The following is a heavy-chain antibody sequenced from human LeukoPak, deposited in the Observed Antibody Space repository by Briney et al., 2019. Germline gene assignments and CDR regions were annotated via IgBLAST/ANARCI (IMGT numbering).Heavy chain of an antibody. CDR3: ARPRGTFFPRDY. CDR1: GFTVSSNY. CDR2: IYSGGGT. J-gene: IGHJ4*02. D-gene: IGHD3-10*01. Sequence: GGSLRLSCAVSGFTVSSNYMSWVRQAPGKGLEWVSVIYSGGGTYYADSVKGRFTISRDNSKNTVYLQMNSLRVEDTAVYYCARPRGTFFPRDYWGQGTLVTVSS. V-gene: IGHV3-66*04.